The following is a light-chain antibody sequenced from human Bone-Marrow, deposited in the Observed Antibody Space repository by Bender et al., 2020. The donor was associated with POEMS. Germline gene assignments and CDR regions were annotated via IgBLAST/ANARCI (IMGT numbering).Light chain of an antibody. V-gene: IGLV2-23*02. CDR3: NSYAGGNTFV. J-gene: IGLJ1*01. CDR1: HDDIGRFEV. CDR2: EVS. Sequence: QSALTQPASMSGPLGQSITIPCHGNHDDIGRFEVVAWYQQQPGKAPKVIIYEVSKRPSGVSDRFSGSKFGNTASLTISGLQAEDEADYYCNSYAGGNTFVFGTGTKVTVL.